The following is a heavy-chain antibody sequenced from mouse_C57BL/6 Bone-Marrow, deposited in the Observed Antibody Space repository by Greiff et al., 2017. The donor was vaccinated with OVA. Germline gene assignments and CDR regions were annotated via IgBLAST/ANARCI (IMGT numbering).Heavy chain of an antibody. CDR3: ASSFYPTGFAY. CDR2: IYPRDGST. V-gene: IGHV1-78*01. CDR1: GYTFTDHT. D-gene: IGHD2-1*01. J-gene: IGHJ3*01. Sequence: QVQLQQSDAELVKPGASVKISCKVSGYTFTDHTIHWMKQRPEQGLEWIGYIYPRDGSTKYHEKFTGKATLTADKSYITAYMQLNRLTSEDSAVYFCASSFYPTGFAYWGQGTLVTVSA.